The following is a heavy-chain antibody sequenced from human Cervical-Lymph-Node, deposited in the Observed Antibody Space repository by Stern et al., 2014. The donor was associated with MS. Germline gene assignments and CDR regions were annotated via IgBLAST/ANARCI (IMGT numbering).Heavy chain of an antibody. Sequence: QLQLQESGPGLVKPSQTLSLTCTVFDASISSSEYYWSWVRQHSGWGLEWIGYIYYRGSTYFNPSLTSRVTMSVDTSKNQFSLKLSSVTAEDTAVYYCASGTTMIRGAPFDSWGQGTLVTVSS. J-gene: IGHJ4*02. V-gene: IGHV4-31*03. CDR3: ASGTTMIRGAPFDS. CDR1: DASISSSEYY. D-gene: IGHD3-10*01. CDR2: IYYRGST.